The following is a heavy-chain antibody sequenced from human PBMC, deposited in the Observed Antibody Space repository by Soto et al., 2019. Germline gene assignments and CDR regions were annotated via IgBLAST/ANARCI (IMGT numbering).Heavy chain of an antibody. V-gene: IGHV3-48*01. D-gene: IGHD3-16*02. CDR2: ISSSSSTI. Sequence: GGSLRLSCAASGFTFSSYSMNWVRQAPGKGLEWVSYISSSSSTIYYADSVKGRFTISRDNAKNSLYLQMNSLRAEDTAVYYCVRDYIWGSYRHYYFDYWGQGTLVTVSS. CDR3: VRDYIWGSYRHYYFDY. J-gene: IGHJ4*02. CDR1: GFTFSSYS.